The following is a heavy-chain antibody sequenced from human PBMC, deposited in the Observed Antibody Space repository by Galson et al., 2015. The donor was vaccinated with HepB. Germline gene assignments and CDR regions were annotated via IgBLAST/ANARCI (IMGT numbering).Heavy chain of an antibody. D-gene: IGHD2-21*01. Sequence: SVKVSCKASGYSFTDYGISWVRQAPGQGLEWLGWISAYNGNTKYGQKFQGRLTLTTDTSTSTAYMELRSLKSDDTAVYYCARDVATIVALDYWGQGTLVTVS. CDR2: ISAYNGNT. J-gene: IGHJ4*02. CDR1: GYSFTDYG. CDR3: ARDVATIVALDY. V-gene: IGHV1-18*04.